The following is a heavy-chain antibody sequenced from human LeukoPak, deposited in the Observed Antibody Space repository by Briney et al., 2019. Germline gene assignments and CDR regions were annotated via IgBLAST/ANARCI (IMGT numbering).Heavy chain of an antibody. Sequence: SQTLSLTCAISGDSVSSNSAAWNWIRQSPSRGLEWLGRTYYRSKWYNDYAVSVKGQIAINPDTSKNQSSLQLNSVTPEDTAVYYCARAKGRSPLFDYWGQGTLVTVSS. CDR1: GDSVSSNSAA. J-gene: IGHJ4*02. D-gene: IGHD6-13*01. V-gene: IGHV6-1*01. CDR3: ARAKGRSPLFDY. CDR2: TYYRSKWYN.